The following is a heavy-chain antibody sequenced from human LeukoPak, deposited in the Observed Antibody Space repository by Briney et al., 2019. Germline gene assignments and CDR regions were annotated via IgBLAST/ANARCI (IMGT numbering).Heavy chain of an antibody. CDR3: ARKAGYYYGSGDY. Sequence: PGGSLRLSCEASGFTFTTYSMTWVRQAPGKGLEWVSTIGGSGGSTYYADSVKGRFTISRDNSKDTLYLQMNSLRAEDTAVYYCARKAGYYYGSGDYWGQGTLVTVSS. D-gene: IGHD3-10*01. CDR2: IGGSGGST. V-gene: IGHV3-23*01. CDR1: GFTFTTYS. J-gene: IGHJ4*02.